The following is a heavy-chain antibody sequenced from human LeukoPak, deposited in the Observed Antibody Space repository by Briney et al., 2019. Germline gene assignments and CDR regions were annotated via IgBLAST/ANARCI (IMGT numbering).Heavy chain of an antibody. CDR3: AKDNYGSSVY. CDR2: INTNGGST. D-gene: IGHD3-10*01. V-gene: IGHV3-23*01. CDR1: GFTFSSYG. Sequence: GGSLRLSCAASGFTFSSYGMSWVRQAPGKGLQWVSAINTNGGSTYYADSVKGRFTISRDNSKNTVYLQMNSLRAEDTAVCYCAKDNYGSSVYWGQGTLVTVSS. J-gene: IGHJ4*02.